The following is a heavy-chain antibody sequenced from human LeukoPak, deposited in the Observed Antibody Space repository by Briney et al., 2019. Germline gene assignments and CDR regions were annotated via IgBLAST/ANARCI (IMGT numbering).Heavy chain of an antibody. CDR3: AKDLQRTTITSTSFDY. Sequence: QPGGSLRLSCAASGFTLSSYAMNWVRQAPGKGLEWVSGISGSGGNTNFTYSVKGPFTISRDNSNNTLYLQMNSLRAEDTAVYYCAKDLQRTTITSTSFDYWGQGTLVTVSS. V-gene: IGHV3-23*01. CDR2: ISGSGGNT. D-gene: IGHD4-11*01. CDR1: GFTLSSYA. J-gene: IGHJ4*02.